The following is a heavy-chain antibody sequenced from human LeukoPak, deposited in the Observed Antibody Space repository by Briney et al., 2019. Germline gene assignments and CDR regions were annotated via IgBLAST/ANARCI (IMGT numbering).Heavy chain of an antibody. CDR3: ARDHSGSYFDGMDV. CDR2: IYSGGST. CDR1: GFTVSSNY. Sequence: GGSLRLSCAASGFTVSSNYMSWVRQAPVKGLEWVSVIYSGGSTYYADSVKGRFTISRDNSKNTLYLQMNSLRAEDTAVYYCARDHSGSYFDGMDVWGQGTTVTVSS. J-gene: IGHJ6*02. V-gene: IGHV3-66*01. D-gene: IGHD1-26*01.